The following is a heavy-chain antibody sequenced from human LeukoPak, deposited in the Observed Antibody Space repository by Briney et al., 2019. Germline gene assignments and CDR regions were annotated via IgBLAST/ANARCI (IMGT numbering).Heavy chain of an antibody. CDR2: ISSSSSYI. CDR1: GFTFSRYT. J-gene: IGHJ3*01. V-gene: IGHV3-21*01. CDR3: VRDRDYAFDF. Sequence: GGSLRLSCVASGFTFSRYTMNWVRQAPGKGLEWVSSISSSSSYIYYADSVKGRFTISRDNAENSLYLQMNSLRDEDTAVYFCVRDRDYAFDFWGQGTMVTVSS.